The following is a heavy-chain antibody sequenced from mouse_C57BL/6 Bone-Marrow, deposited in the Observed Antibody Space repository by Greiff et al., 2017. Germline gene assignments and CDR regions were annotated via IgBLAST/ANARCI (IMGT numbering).Heavy chain of an antibody. V-gene: IGHV1-5*01. CDR2: IYPGNSDT. D-gene: IGHD1-1*01. CDR3: TMITTVVATDYFDY. J-gene: IGHJ2*01. Sequence: VQLQQSGTVLARPGASVKMSCKTSGYTFTSYWMHWVKQRPGRGLEWIGAIYPGNSDTSYNQKFKGKAKLTAVTSASTAYMELSSLTNEDSAVYYGTMITTVVATDYFDYWGQGTTLTVSS. CDR1: GYTFTSYW.